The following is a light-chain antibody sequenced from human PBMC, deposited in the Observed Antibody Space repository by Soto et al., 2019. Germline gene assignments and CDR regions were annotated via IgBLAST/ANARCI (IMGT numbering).Light chain of an antibody. CDR2: EVF. J-gene: IGLJ1*01. CDR1: SSDVGGYNS. CDR3: SSYAGSNNYV. Sequence: QSALTQPPSASGSPGQSVTISCTGTSSDVGGYNSVSWYQHHPGKAPKLMIYEVFRRPSGVPDRFSGSKSANTASLTVSGLQAEDEADDYCSSYAGSNNYVFGTGTKVTVL. V-gene: IGLV2-8*01.